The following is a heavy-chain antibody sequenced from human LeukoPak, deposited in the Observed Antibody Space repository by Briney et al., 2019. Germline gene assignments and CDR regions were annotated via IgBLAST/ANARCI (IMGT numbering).Heavy chain of an antibody. V-gene: IGHV3-21*01. CDR3: ARDPGYSSSRPFDY. Sequence: GGSLRLSCAASGFTFSSYSMNWVRQAPGKGLEWVSSISSRGSYIYYADSVKGRFTISRDNAKNSLYLQMNSLRAEDTAVYYCARDPGYSSSRPFDYWGQGTLVTVSS. J-gene: IGHJ4*02. D-gene: IGHD6-6*01. CDR1: GFTFSSYS. CDR2: ISSRGSYI.